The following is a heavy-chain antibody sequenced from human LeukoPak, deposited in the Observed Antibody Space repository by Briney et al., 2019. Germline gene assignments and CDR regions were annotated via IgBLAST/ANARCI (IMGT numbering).Heavy chain of an antibody. CDR3: ARFGFSTFDY. Sequence: GGSLRLSCAASGFTFSSYSMNWVRQAPGKGLGWISYISSSTSTIYYADSVKGRFTISRDNARNSLYLQMNSLRVEDTAVYYCARFGFSTFDYWGQGTLVTVSS. V-gene: IGHV3-48*01. CDR1: GFTFSSYS. J-gene: IGHJ4*02. D-gene: IGHD3-10*01. CDR2: ISSSTSTI.